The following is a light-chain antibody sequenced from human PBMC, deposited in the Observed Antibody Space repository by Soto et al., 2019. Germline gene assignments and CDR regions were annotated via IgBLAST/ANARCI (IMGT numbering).Light chain of an antibody. Sequence: QSALTQPPSVSGSPGQSVTISCTGTSGDIGSYNRVSWFQQPPGTAPQLMIYEVTNRPSGVPDRFSGSKSGNTASLTISGIQTEDGTSNSTTFVLGNGTKVTV. CDR3: TFV. CDR1: SGDIGSYNR. CDR2: EVT. V-gene: IGLV2-18*01. J-gene: IGLJ1*01.